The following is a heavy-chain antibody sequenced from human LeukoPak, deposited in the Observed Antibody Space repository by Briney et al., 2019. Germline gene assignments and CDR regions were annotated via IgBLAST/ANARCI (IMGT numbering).Heavy chain of an antibody. Sequence: PSETLSLTCAVSGGSISTSTHYWGLIRQPPGKGLEGMGNIYYSGSTDSVTTYYNPSLKSRIIISVDTSKNQFSLKLSSVTAADTAIYYCVTSSRLNWFDFWGQGTLGIVSS. J-gene: IGHJ5*01. CDR1: GGSISTSTHY. V-gene: IGHV4-39*01. CDR3: VTSSRLNWFDF. D-gene: IGHD6-13*01. CDR2: IYYSGST.